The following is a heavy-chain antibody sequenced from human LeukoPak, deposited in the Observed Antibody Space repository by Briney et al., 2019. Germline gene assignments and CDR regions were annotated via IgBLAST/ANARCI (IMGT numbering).Heavy chain of an antibody. CDR1: GYTFTSYA. Sequence: ASVKVSCKASGYTFTSYAMNCVRQAPGQGLEWMGWINTNTGNPTYAQGFTGRFVFSLDTSVSTAYLQISSLKAEDTAVYYCARSPGIAARRMRWFDPWGQGTLVTVSS. J-gene: IGHJ5*02. CDR3: ARSPGIAARRMRWFDP. D-gene: IGHD6-6*01. CDR2: INTNTGNP. V-gene: IGHV7-4-1*02.